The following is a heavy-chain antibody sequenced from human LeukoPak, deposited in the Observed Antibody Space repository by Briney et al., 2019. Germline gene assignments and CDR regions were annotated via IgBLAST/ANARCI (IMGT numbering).Heavy chain of an antibody. CDR3: ARDLMVYNAFDI. Sequence: GGSLRLSCAASGFTFSSYAMHWVRQAPGKGLEGVAVISYDGSNKYYADSVKGRFTISRDNSKNTLYLQMNSLRAEDTAVYYCARDLMVYNAFDIWGQGTMVTVSS. CDR2: ISYDGSNK. D-gene: IGHD3-10*01. J-gene: IGHJ3*02. V-gene: IGHV3-30-3*01. CDR1: GFTFSSYA.